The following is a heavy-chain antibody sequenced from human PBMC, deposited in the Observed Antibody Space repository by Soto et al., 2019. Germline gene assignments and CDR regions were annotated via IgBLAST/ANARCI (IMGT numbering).Heavy chain of an antibody. Sequence: SETLSLTCSVSGGSISGSYWSWIRQSPGKGLEWLGYVYYTGGTNYSPSLRSRVSISVDTSKNEVSLRLNPVTAADTAVYFCARSVAVPGAHIDYWGQGTQVTVPS. V-gene: IGHV4-59*01. CDR3: ARSVAVPGAHIDY. CDR2: VYYTGGT. J-gene: IGHJ4*02. D-gene: IGHD6-19*01. CDR1: GGSISGSY.